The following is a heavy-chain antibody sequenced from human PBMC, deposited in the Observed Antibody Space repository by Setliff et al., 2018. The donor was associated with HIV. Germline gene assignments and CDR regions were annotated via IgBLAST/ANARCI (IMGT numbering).Heavy chain of an antibody. J-gene: IGHJ6*03. V-gene: IGHV4-4*02. CDR2: IYYSGST. CDR3: ATVKALGGKKRWFLYHHMAV. D-gene: IGHD2-15*01. CDR1: GDSIDTHSW. Sequence: SETLSLTCVVSGDSIDTHSWWTWVRQPPAKGLEWIGEIYYSGSTDYKPSLKSRVTMSRDTSNKQFSLRLTSVTAADTAVYYCATVKALGGKKRWFLYHHMAVWGRGTTVTVSS.